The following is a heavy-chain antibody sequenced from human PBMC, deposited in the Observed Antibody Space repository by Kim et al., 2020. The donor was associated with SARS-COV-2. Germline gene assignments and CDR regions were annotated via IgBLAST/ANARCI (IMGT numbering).Heavy chain of an antibody. CDR3: ARGTYYYGSGSLNWFDP. V-gene: IGHV4-34*01. Sequence: SETLSLTCAVYGGSFSGYYWSWIRQPPGKGLEWIGEINHSGSTNYNPSLKSRVTISVDTSKNQFSLKLSSVTAADTAVYYCARGTYYYGSGSLNWFDPWGQGTLVTVSS. J-gene: IGHJ5*02. CDR2: INHSGST. D-gene: IGHD3-10*01. CDR1: GGSFSGYY.